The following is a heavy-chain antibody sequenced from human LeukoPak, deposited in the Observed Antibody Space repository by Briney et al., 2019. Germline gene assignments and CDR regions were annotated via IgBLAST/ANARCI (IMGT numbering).Heavy chain of an antibody. V-gene: IGHV4-59*12. J-gene: IGHJ4*02. CDR3: ARAGPGSVDY. CDR1: GGSISSYY. Sequence: SETLSLTCTVSGGSISSYYWSWIRQPPGKGLEWIGYIYYSGSTYYNPSLKSRVTISVDTSKNQFSLKLSSVTAADTAVYYCARAGPGSVDYWGQGTLVTVSS. D-gene: IGHD3-10*01. CDR2: IYYSGST.